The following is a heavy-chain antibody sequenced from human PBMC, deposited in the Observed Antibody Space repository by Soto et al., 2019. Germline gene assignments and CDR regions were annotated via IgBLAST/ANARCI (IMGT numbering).Heavy chain of an antibody. D-gene: IGHD3-9*01. CDR2: INMDGSST. V-gene: IGHV3-74*01. Sequence: EVQLVESGGGLVQPGGSLRLSCAAAGFTFSNDWMHWVRKAGGKGLVWVSRINMDGSSTNYADSVKGRLTISRDNAKNTLYLQMNSLRVDDTAVYYSARGPRVLNHNDYWGQGALVTVSS. J-gene: IGHJ4*02. CDR1: GFTFSNDW. CDR3: ARGPRVLNHNDY.